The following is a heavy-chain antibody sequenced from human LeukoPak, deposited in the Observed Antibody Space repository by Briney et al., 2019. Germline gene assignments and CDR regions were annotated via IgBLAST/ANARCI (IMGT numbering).Heavy chain of an antibody. J-gene: IGHJ4*02. D-gene: IGHD1-7*01. CDR3: ARALTGTTSGYFDY. Sequence: PSETLSLTCTVSGGSISSNSYYWGWIRQPPGKGLEWIGSIYYSGSTYYNPSLKSRVTISVDTSKNQFSLKLSSVTAADTAVYYCARALTGTTSGYFDYWGQGTLVTVSS. CDR2: IYYSGST. V-gene: IGHV4-39*01. CDR1: GGSISSNSYY.